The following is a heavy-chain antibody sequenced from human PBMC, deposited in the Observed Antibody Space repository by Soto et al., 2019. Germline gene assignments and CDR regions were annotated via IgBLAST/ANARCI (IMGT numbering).Heavy chain of an antibody. J-gene: IGHJ5*02. V-gene: IGHV1-69*13. Sequence: GASVKVSCKASGGTFSSYAISWVRQAPGQGLEWMGGIIPILGTANYAQKFQGRVTITADESTSTAYMELSSLRSEDTAVYYCARASIAARPFYNWFDPWGQGTLVTVSS. D-gene: IGHD6-6*01. CDR2: IIPILGTA. CDR3: ARASIAARPFYNWFDP. CDR1: GGTFSSYA.